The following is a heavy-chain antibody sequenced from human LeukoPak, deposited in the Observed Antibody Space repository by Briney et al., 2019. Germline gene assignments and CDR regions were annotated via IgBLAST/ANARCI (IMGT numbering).Heavy chain of an antibody. J-gene: IGHJ2*01. Sequence: PSETLSLTCTVSGYSIANGFIWAWIRQPPGGGLEWIGILYHSGTTHYNTSLKSRISTSVDTSKNQFSLKLRLVIAADTAVYYCARVEVPRDINDWYFDLWGRGTLVTVSS. CDR2: LYHSGTT. V-gene: IGHV4-38-2*02. CDR3: ARVEVPRDINDWYFDL. D-gene: IGHD2-15*01. CDR1: GYSIANGFI.